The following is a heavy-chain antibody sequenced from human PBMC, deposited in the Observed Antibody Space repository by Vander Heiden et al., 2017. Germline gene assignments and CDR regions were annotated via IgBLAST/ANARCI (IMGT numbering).Heavy chain of an antibody. CDR2: LYYSGST. CDR3: ARHEYSYHHPNYFDY. J-gene: IGHJ4*02. V-gene: IGHV4-39*01. CDR1: GGSFSSSSYY. Sequence: QLQLQESGPGLVKPSETLSLTCTVAGGSFSSSSYYWGWSRQPPGKGLEWIGSLYYSGSTYYNPSLKSRVTISVDTSKNQFSLKLSSVTAADTAVYYCARHEYSYHHPNYFDYWGQGTLVTVSS. D-gene: IGHD5-18*01.